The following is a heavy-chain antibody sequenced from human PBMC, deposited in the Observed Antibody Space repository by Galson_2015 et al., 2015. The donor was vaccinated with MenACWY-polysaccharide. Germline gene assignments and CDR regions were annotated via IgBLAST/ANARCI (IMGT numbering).Heavy chain of an antibody. CDR2: ISGSGSTT. D-gene: IGHD4/OR15-4a*01. J-gene: IGHJ6*02. CDR1: GFTFSNYA. V-gene: IGHV3-23*01. Sequence: SLRLSCAASGFTFSNYAMSWVRQAPGKGLDWASAISGSGSTTYYADSVKGRFAISRDNSKNTLYLQMSSLRAEDTAVYYCAKRAPMVTSLFYGMDVWGQGTTVTVSS. CDR3: AKRAPMVTSLFYGMDV.